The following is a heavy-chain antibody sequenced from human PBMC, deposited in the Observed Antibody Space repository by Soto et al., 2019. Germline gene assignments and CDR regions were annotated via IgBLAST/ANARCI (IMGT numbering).Heavy chain of an antibody. CDR3: ARQDYGGGYYYYGMDV. J-gene: IGHJ6*02. D-gene: IGHD4-17*01. CDR2: INHSGST. Sequence: SETLSLTCAVYGGSFSGYYWSWIRQPPGKGLEWIGEINHSGSTNYNPSPKSRVTISVDTSKNQFSLKLSSVTAADTAVYYCARQDYGGGYYYYGMDVWGQGTTVTVSS. CDR1: GGSFSGYY. V-gene: IGHV4-34*01.